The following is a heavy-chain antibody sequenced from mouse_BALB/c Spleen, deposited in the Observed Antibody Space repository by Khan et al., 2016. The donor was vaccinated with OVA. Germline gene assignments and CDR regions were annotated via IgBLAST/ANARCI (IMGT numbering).Heavy chain of an antibody. J-gene: IGHJ3*01. CDR2: ISSLAYNF. V-gene: IGHV5-15*02. Sequence: EVELVESGGGLVQPGGSRKLSCAASGFTFSDYGMAWIRQGPGKGPEWITFISSLAYNFYYADTVTGRVTITRENAKNTLYLELNSLRSEDTASYYCASGGTGALAYWGQGTLVTVSS. D-gene: IGHD3-1*01. CDR3: ASGGTGALAY. CDR1: GFTFSDYG.